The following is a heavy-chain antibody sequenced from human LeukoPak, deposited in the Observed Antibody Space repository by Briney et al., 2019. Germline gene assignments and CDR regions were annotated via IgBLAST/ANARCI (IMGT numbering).Heavy chain of an antibody. CDR3: AKLGTEWLFLLGY. Sequence: GGSLRLSCAASGFTLSSYAMSWVRQAPGKGLEWVSAISGSGGSTYYADSVKGRFTISRDNSKNTLYLQMNSLRAEDTAVYYCAKLGTEWLFLLGYWGQGTLVTVSS. CDR2: ISGSGGST. D-gene: IGHD3-22*01. CDR1: GFTLSSYA. V-gene: IGHV3-23*01. J-gene: IGHJ4*02.